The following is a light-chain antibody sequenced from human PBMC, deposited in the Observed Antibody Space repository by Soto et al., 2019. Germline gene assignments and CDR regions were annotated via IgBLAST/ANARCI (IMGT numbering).Light chain of an antibody. J-gene: IGLJ1*01. Sequence: SALSQPASMSGSPGQSIAISCTGTSSDVGGYNYVSWYQQHPDKAPKLIIHEVSNRPSGVSDRFSGSKSGNTASLSISGLQADDEADYYCGSHTTYNTRVFGSGTKVTGL. CDR2: EVS. CDR1: SSDVGGYNY. CDR3: GSHTTYNTRV. V-gene: IGLV2-14*01.